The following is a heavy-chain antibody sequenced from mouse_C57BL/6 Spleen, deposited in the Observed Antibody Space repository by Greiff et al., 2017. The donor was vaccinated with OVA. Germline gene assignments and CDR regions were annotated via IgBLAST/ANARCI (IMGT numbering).Heavy chain of an antibody. Sequence: DVHLVESGGGLVKPGGSLKLSCAASGFTFSDYGMHWVRQAPEKGLEWVAYISSGSSTIYYADTVKGRFTISRDNAKNTLFLQMTSLRSEDTAMYYCALWLRHAMDYWGQGTSVTVSS. J-gene: IGHJ4*01. CDR3: ALWLRHAMDY. CDR2: ISSGSSTI. V-gene: IGHV5-17*01. CDR1: GFTFSDYG. D-gene: IGHD2-2*01.